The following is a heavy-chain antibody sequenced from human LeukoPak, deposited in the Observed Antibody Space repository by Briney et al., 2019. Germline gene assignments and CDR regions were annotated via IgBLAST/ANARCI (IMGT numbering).Heavy chain of an antibody. Sequence: GGSLRLSCAASGFTFSSSAMSWVRQAPGKGLEWVSTISGSGSGGSTYYADSVKGRFTISRDNAKNSLYLQMNSLRAEDTAVYYCAKIPDYYDSSGYHERWFDPWGQGTLVTVSS. CDR1: GFTFSSSA. CDR3: AKIPDYYDSSGYHERWFDP. J-gene: IGHJ5*02. V-gene: IGHV3-23*01. CDR2: ISGSGSGGST. D-gene: IGHD3-22*01.